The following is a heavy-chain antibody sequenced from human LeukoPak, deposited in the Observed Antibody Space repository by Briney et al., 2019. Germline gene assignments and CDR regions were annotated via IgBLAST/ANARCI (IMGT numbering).Heavy chain of an antibody. CDR1: GFTFSSYA. CDR3: AKAPPLYPNNDAFDI. V-gene: IGHV3-23*01. J-gene: IGHJ3*02. CDR2: ISGSGGST. D-gene: IGHD2-2*02. Sequence: GGSLRLSCGASGFTFSSYAMGWVRQAPGKGLEWVSAISGSGGSTYYADSVKGRFTISRDNSKNTLYLQMNSLRAEDTAVYYCAKAPPLYPNNDAFDIWGQGTMVTVSS.